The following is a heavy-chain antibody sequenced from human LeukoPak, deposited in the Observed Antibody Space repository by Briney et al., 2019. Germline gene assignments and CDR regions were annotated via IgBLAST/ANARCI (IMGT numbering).Heavy chain of an antibody. CDR2: IYYSGST. D-gene: IGHD5-18*01. Sequence: SETLSLTCTVSGGSISSYYWSWIRQPLGKGLEWIGYIYYSGSTNYNPSLKSRVTISVDTSKNQFSLKLSSVTAADTAVYYCARDTNSAMDYWGQGTLVTVSS. J-gene: IGHJ4*02. V-gene: IGHV4-59*01. CDR3: ARDTNSAMDY. CDR1: GGSISSYY.